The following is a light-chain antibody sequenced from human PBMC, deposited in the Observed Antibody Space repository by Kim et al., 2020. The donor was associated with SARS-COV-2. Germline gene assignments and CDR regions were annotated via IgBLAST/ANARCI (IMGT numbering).Light chain of an antibody. Sequence: QSALTQPPSASGSPGQSVTISCTGTSSDIGGYNYVSWYQQHPGKAPKLMIYEVSKRPSGVPDRFSGSKSGNTASLTVSGLQFEDEADYYCSSYGGNNDFVFGTGTKVTVL. V-gene: IGLV2-8*01. CDR2: EVS. J-gene: IGLJ1*01. CDR3: SSYGGNNDFV. CDR1: SSDIGGYNY.